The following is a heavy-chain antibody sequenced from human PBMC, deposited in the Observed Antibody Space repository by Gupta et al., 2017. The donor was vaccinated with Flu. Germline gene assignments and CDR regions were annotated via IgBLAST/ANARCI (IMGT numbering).Heavy chain of an antibody. D-gene: IGHD2-2*01. V-gene: IGHV1-2*02. Sequence: QVQLVQSGAEVKKPGASVKVSCKTSGYTFTGYYMHWVRQAPGQGLEWMGWINPNSGDTNYAQKFQGRVTMTRDTSISTVYMELSRLESDDTALYYCVRRDRSTSCYCLDVWGQGTTVTVSS. J-gene: IGHJ6*02. CDR3: VRRDRSTSCYCLDV. CDR2: INPNSGDT. CDR1: GYTFTGYY.